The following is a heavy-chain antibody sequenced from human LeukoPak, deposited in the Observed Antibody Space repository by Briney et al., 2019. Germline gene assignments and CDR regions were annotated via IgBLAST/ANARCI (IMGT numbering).Heavy chain of an antibody. D-gene: IGHD6-19*01. CDR1: GLTVSSYA. V-gene: IGHV3-23*01. J-gene: IGHJ4*02. Sequence: GGSLRLSCGASGLTVSSYAMGWVRQAPGKGLEWVSTISGSGGTTYYADSVKGRFTISRDNSKNTLYLQMNSLRAEDTAVYYCAKGAYSSGWYAVDYWGQGTLVTVSA. CDR3: AKGAYSSGWYAVDY. CDR2: ISGSGGTT.